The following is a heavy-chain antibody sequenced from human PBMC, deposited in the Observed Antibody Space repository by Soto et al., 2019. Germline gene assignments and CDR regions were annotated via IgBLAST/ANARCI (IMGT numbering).Heavy chain of an antibody. Sequence: ASVEVSCKAYGYTFTSYGISWVRQAPGQGLEWMGWISAYNGNTNYAQKLQGRVTMTTDTSTSTAYMELRSLRSDDTAVYYCARVVAGAAMIVVVNNWFDPWGQGTPVTVSS. CDR3: ARVVAGAAMIVVVNNWFDP. CDR2: ISAYNGNT. D-gene: IGHD3-22*01. CDR1: GYTFTSYG. J-gene: IGHJ5*02. V-gene: IGHV1-18*04.